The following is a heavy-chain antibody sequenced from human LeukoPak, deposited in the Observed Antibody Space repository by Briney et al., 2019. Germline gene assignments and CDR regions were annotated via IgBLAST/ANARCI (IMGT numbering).Heavy chain of an antibody. V-gene: IGHV3-7*02. CDR1: GFTFSSYG. D-gene: IGHD1-1*01. CDR3: ATYKNQLRTVYFDY. CDR2: IKQDGSDK. Sequence: PGGSLRLSCAASGFTFSSYGMSWVRQAPGKGLEWVANIKQDGSDKNYVDSVKGRFSISKDNAKNLLSLEMNGLRAEDTAVYYCATYKNQLRTVYFDYWGQGTLVTVSS. J-gene: IGHJ4*02.